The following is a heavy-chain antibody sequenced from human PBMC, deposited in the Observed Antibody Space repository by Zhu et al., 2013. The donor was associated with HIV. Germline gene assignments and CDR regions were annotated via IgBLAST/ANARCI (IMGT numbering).Heavy chain of an antibody. CDR2: INPSGGST. CDR1: GYTFNDYD. D-gene: IGHD4-17*01. CDR3: ARDNDYGGNSDYYYMDV. J-gene: IGHJ6*03. V-gene: IGHV1-46*02. Sequence: QLQLVQSEGEVKEPGASVRVSCQASGYTFNDYDINWVRQAAGQGLEWMGIINPSGGSTSYAQKFQGRVTMTRDTSTSTVYMELSSLRSEDTAVYYCARDNDYGGNSDYYYMDVWGKGTTVTVSS.